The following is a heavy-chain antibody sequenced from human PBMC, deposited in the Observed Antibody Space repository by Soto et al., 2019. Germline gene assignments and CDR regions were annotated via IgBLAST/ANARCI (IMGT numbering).Heavy chain of an antibody. J-gene: IGHJ6*02. Sequence: QVQLQQWGAGLLKPSETLSLTCAVYGGSFSGYYWSWIRQPPGKGLEWIGEINHSESTKYNPSLKRRVTISVDTSKNQFSLKLSSVTAADTAVYYCARRWETTVIVDVWGQGTTVTVSS. D-gene: IGHD4-17*01. CDR3: ARRWETTVIVDV. CDR2: INHSEST. V-gene: IGHV4-34*01. CDR1: GGSFSGYY.